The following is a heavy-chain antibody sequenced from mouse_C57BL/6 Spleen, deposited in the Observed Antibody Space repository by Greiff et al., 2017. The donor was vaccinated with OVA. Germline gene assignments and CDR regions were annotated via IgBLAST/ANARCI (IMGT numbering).Heavy chain of an antibody. D-gene: IGHD2-4*01. CDR2: ISYDGSN. CDR1: GYSITSGYY. J-gene: IGHJ4*01. CDR3: AREEGGLRQGYYYAMDY. Sequence: DVQLQESGPGLVKPSQSLSLTCSVTGYSITSGYYWNWIRQFPGNKLEWMGYISYDGSNNYNPSLKNRISITRDTSKNQFFLKLNSVTTEDTATYYCAREEGGLRQGYYYAMDYWGQGTSVTVSS. V-gene: IGHV3-6*01.